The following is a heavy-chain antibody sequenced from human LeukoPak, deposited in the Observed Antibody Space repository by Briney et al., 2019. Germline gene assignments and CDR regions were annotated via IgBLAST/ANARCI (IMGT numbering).Heavy chain of an antibody. V-gene: IGHV5-51*01. CDR1: GYSFTSYW. CDR3: ASTDCSGGSCHDAFDI. J-gene: IGHJ3*02. Sequence: GESLKISCKGSGYSFTSYWIGWVRQMPGKGLEWMGIIYPGDSDTRYSPSFQGQVTISADKSISTAYLQWSSLKASDTAMYYCASTDCSGGSCHDAFDIWGQGTMVTVSS. D-gene: IGHD2-15*01. CDR2: IYPGDSDT.